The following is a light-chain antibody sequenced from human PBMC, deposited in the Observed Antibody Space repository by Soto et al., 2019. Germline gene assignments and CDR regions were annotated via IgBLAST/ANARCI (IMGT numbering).Light chain of an antibody. CDR1: QSVSSSY. CDR2: GAS. CDR3: QQRRNWPPG. Sequence: EIVLTQSPGTLSLSPGERATLSCRASQSVSSSYLAWYQQKPGQAPRLLIYGASSRATGIPDRFSGSGSGTDFTLTISDLEPADFGLYYCQQRRNWPPGFGQGTKVDI. J-gene: IGKJ1*01. V-gene: IGKV3D-20*02.